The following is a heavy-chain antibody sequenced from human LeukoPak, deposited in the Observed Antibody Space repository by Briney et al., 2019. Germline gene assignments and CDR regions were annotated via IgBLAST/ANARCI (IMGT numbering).Heavy chain of an antibody. J-gene: IGHJ4*02. CDR3: ARDPGSYYDILTGYYTPYYFDY. Sequence: ASVKVSFKASGYTFTSYGISWVRQAPGQGLEWMGWISTYNGDTDYAHSLQGRVTMSTDTSTGTAYMELRSLRSDDTAVYYCARDPGSYYDILTGYYTPYYFDYWGQGTLVTVSS. V-gene: IGHV1-18*01. CDR1: GYTFTSYG. D-gene: IGHD3-9*01. CDR2: ISTYNGDT.